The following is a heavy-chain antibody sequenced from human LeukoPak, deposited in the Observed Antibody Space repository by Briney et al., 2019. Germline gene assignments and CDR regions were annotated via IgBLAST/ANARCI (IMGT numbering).Heavy chain of an antibody. V-gene: IGHV3-21*01. J-gene: IGHJ4*02. Sequence: GGSLRLSCAASGSTFSSYSMNWVRQAPGKGLEWVSSISSSSSYIYYADSVKGRFTISRDNAKNSLYLQMNSLRAEDTAVYYCARVPIAAAGTEDYWGQGTLVTVSS. CDR2: ISSSSSYI. CDR1: GSTFSSYS. CDR3: ARVPIAAAGTEDY. D-gene: IGHD6-13*01.